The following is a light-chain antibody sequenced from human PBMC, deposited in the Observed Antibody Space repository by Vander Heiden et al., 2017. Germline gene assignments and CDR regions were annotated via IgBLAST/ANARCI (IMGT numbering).Light chain of an antibody. CDR2: LGS. CDR3: RQAIKTPWT. V-gene: IGKV2-28*01. CDR1: QSLLHSNGYNY. J-gene: IGKJ1*01. Sequence: DIVKTQSPLSLPVTPGEPASISCRSSQSLLHSNGYNYLDWYLQKPGQSPQLLIYLGSNRASGVPDRFSGSGSGTDFTLKISRGEAEDVGVYYCRQAIKTPWTLGKGTKVEIK.